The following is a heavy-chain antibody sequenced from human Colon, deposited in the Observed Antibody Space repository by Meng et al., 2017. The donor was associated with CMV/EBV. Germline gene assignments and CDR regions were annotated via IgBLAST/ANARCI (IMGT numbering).Heavy chain of an antibody. CDR3: VREVRRSWFDP. CDR1: GLTFATYT. D-gene: IGHD4-11*01. CDR2: INSYSNYI. J-gene: IGHJ5*02. Sequence: GGPLRLSCAVSGLTFATYTMNWVRQAPGKGLEWVSSINSYSNYIGYADSVKGRFTISRDNAKSTLYLQMNNLGAEDTAVYYCVREVRRSWFDPWGQGTLVTVSS. V-gene: IGHV3-21*01.